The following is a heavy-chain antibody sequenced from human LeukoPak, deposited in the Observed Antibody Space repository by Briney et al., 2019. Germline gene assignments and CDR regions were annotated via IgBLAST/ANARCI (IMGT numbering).Heavy chain of an antibody. CDR2: FDPEDGET. CDR3: ARSKHFWSGYSTAYYYYYYGMDV. J-gene: IGHJ6*02. D-gene: IGHD3-3*02. CDR1: GYTLTELS. V-gene: IGHV1-24*01. Sequence: GASVKVSCKVSGYTLTELSMHWVRQAPGKGLEWMGGFDPEDGETIYAQKFQGRVTMTEDTSTDTAYMELSSLRSEDTAVYYCARSKHFWSGYSTAYYYYYYGMDVWGQGTTVTVSS.